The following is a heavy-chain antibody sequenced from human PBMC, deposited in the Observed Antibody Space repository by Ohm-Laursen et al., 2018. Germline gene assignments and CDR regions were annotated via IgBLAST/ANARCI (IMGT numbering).Heavy chain of an antibody. Sequence: SQTLSLTCTVSGGSISSGGYYWSWIRQHPGKGLEWIGYIYYGGSTYYNPSLKSRVTISVDTSKNQFSLKLSSVTAADTAVYYCARATVTTRSTYNWFDPWGQGTLVTVSS. CDR1: GGSISSGGYY. D-gene: IGHD4-17*01. CDR2: IYYGGST. CDR3: ARATVTTRSTYNWFDP. J-gene: IGHJ5*02. V-gene: IGHV4-31*03.